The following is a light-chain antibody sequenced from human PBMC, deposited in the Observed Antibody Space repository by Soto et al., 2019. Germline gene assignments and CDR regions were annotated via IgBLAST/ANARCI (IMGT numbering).Light chain of an antibody. V-gene: IGKV2-28*01. CDR1: HSLLHSNGYNY. Sequence: EIAMTQSPLSHPVTAGERASISCRSSHSLLHSNGYNYLDWYLQKPGQSPQLLIYLGSNRTSGVPDRFSGRGSGPDFTLKLSRVEAEDVGVYYCMQALQTPRAFGGGTKVDIK. CDR2: LGS. CDR3: MQALQTPRA. J-gene: IGKJ4*01.